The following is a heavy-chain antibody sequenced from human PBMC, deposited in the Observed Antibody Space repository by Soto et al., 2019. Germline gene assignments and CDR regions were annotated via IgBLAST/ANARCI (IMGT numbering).Heavy chain of an antibody. D-gene: IGHD6-13*01. Sequence: SETLSLTCTVSGGSISSSSYYWGWIRQPPGKGLEWIGSIYYSGSTYYNQSLKSRVTISVDTSKNQFSLKLSSVTAADTAVYYCARQSAAGIYYYYYYGMDVWGQGTTVTVSS. CDR1: GGSISSSSYY. J-gene: IGHJ6*02. CDR2: IYYSGST. CDR3: ARQSAAGIYYYYYYGMDV. V-gene: IGHV4-39*01.